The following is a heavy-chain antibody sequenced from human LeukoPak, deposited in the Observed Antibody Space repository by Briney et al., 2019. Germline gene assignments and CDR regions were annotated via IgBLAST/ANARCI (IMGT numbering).Heavy chain of an antibody. Sequence: PGGSLRLSCAASGFTFVSYWMSWVRQAPGKGLEWVAYIKQDGSGKSYVDSVQGRFTISRDNAKNSLYLQMNSLRAEDTAVYYCARGTNNDYWGQGTLVTVSS. V-gene: IGHV3-7*01. CDR1: GFTFVSYW. CDR3: ARGTNNDY. CDR2: IKQDGSGK. J-gene: IGHJ4*02.